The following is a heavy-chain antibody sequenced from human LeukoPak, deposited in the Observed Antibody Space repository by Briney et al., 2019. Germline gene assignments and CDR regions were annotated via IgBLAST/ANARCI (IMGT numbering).Heavy chain of an antibody. CDR2: ISGSGGST. CDR1: GFTFSSYA. CDR3: ARDRGSIAAAGTQLPNVDY. Sequence: GGSLRLSCAASGFTFSSYAMSWVRQAPGKGLEWVSAISGSGGSTYYADSVKGRFTISRDNSKNTLYLQMNSLRAEDTAVYYCARDRGSIAAAGTQLPNVDYWGQGTLVTVSS. D-gene: IGHD6-13*01. V-gene: IGHV3-23*01. J-gene: IGHJ4*02.